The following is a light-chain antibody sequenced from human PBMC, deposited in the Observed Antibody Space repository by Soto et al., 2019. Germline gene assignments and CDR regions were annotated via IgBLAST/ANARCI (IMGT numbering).Light chain of an antibody. V-gene: IGKV1-6*01. Sequence: AIQMTQSPSSLSASVGDRVTITCRASQAIKNDLGWYQQKPGKAPKLLIYAASSLQSGVPSRFSGSGTGTDFTLTISSLQPEDFATYYCLQDYNYPRTFGQGTKVEIK. J-gene: IGKJ1*01. CDR2: AAS. CDR1: QAIKND. CDR3: LQDYNYPRT.